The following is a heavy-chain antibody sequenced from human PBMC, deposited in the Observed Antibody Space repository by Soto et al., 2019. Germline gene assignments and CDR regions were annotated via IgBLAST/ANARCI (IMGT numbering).Heavy chain of an antibody. V-gene: IGHV4-34*01. CDR2: INDSGNS. J-gene: IGHJ6*03. CDR1: GGSFSGYH. Sequence: QVQLQQWGAGLLKPSETLSLTCAVYGGSFSGYHWSWIRQTPGKGLEWIGEINDSGNSNYNPSLKSRVTILLDTTKKKISLKLSSVTAADSAVYYCARGLILWFGELSRRGGYYYYMDVWGKGNTVTVSS. CDR3: ARGLILWFGELSRRGGYYYYMDV. D-gene: IGHD3-10*01.